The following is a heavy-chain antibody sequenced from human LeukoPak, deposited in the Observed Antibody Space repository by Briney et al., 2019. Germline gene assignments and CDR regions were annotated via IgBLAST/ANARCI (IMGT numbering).Heavy chain of an antibody. CDR2: ISAYNGNT. J-gene: IGHJ4*02. CDR1: GGTFSSYA. V-gene: IGHV1-18*01. CDR3: ARVGPYTMVRGLYYFDY. D-gene: IGHD3-10*01. Sequence: ASVKVSCKASGGTFSSYAISWVRQAPGQGLEWMGWISAYNGNTNYAQKLQGRVTMTTDTSTSTAYMELRSLRSDDTAVYYCARVGPYTMVRGLYYFDYWGQGTLVTVSS.